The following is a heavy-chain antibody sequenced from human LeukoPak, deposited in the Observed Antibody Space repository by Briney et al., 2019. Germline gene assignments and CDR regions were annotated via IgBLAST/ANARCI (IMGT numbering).Heavy chain of an antibody. Sequence: ASVKVSCKASGYTFNIYGIGWVRQAPGQGLEWMEWISTYNGNTDYAQKVQGRVTLTTDIPTNTAYMELRSLRSDDTAIYYCARGDSGPDYWGQGTLVTVSS. CDR3: ARGDSGPDY. J-gene: IGHJ4*02. V-gene: IGHV1-18*01. CDR1: GYTFNIYG. D-gene: IGHD6-19*01. CDR2: ISTYNGNT.